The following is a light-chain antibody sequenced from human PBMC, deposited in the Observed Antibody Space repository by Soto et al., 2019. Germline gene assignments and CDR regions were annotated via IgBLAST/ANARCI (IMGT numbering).Light chain of an antibody. J-gene: IGLJ1*01. V-gene: IGLV1-40*01. Sequence: QAVVTQPPSVSGAPGQRVTISCTGSSSNIGAGYDVHWYQQLPGTAPKLLIYGNSNRPSRVPDRFSGSKSGTSASLAITGLQAEDEADYYCQSYDSSLSGSYVFGTGTKVTVL. CDR3: QSYDSSLSGSYV. CDR1: SSNIGAGYD. CDR2: GNS.